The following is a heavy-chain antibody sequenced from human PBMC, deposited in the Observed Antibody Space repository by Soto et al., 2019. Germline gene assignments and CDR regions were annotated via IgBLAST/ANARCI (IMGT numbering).Heavy chain of an antibody. CDR3: ARIASYDSSPLAGYYYGMDV. CDR2: ISSSSSTI. D-gene: IGHD3-22*01. V-gene: IGHV3-48*02. Sequence: HPGGSLRLSCAASGVTFSSYSMNWVRQAPGKGLEWVSYISSSSSTIYYAHSVKGRFTISRDNAKNSLYLQMNSLRDEDTAVYYCARIASYDSSPLAGYYYGMDVWGQGTRVTVSS. CDR1: GVTFSSYS. J-gene: IGHJ6*02.